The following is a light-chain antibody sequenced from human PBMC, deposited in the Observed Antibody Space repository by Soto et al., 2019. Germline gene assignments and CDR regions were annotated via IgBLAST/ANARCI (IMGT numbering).Light chain of an antibody. V-gene: IGLV1-47*01. J-gene: IGLJ2*01. CDR3: AAWDDSLSGVV. Sequence: QSVLTQPPSASGTPGQRVTISCSGSSSNIGSNYVYWYQQLPGTVPQLLIYRNSERPSGVPDRFSGSKSGTSASLAISGLRSEDEADYYCAAWDDSLSGVVFGGGTQLTGL. CDR2: RNS. CDR1: SSNIGSNY.